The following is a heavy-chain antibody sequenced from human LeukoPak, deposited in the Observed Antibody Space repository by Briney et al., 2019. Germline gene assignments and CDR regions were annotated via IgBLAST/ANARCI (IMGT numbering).Heavy chain of an antibody. D-gene: IGHD2-15*01. J-gene: IGHJ4*02. CDR3: ARAVVPAAVPYF. CDR1: GFTFSSYA. V-gene: IGHV3-74*03. Sequence: GGSLRLSCAASGFTFSSYAMSWVRQAPGKGLVWVARINPDGSSTAYADSVKGRFTLSRDNARKTLFLQMNSLRVDDTAVYYCARAVVPAAVPYFWGQGTLVTVSP. CDR2: INPDGSST.